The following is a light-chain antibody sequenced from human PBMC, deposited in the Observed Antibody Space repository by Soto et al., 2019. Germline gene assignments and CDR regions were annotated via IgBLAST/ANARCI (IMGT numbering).Light chain of an antibody. CDR2: GAS. CDR3: QLYNNRPSIT. J-gene: IGKJ4*01. V-gene: IGKV3-15*01. CDR1: QSVSSN. Sequence: EIVMTQSPATLSVSPGERATLSCRASQSVSSNLAWYQQKPGQAPRLLIYGASTRATGIPARFSGSGSGPAFTFTSSRLPSEVFPVYYCQLYNNRPSITLRGRTKVEIK.